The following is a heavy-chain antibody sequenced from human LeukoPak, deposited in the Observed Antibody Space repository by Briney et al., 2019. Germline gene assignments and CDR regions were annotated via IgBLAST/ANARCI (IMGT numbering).Heavy chain of an antibody. V-gene: IGHV4-39*02. CDR2: IYYSGST. J-gene: IGHJ3*02. D-gene: IGHD3-3*02. CDR1: GGSISSSSYY. Sequence: PSETLSLTCTVSGGSISSSSYYWGWIRQPPGKGLEWNGSIYYSGSTYYNPSLKSRVTISVDTSKNQFSLKLSSVTAADTAFYYCARDFRRGYSFFGFDIWGQGTKVTVSS. CDR3: ARDFRRGYSFFGFDI.